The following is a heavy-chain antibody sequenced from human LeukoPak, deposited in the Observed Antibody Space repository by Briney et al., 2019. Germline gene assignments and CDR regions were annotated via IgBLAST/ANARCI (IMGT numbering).Heavy chain of an antibody. V-gene: IGHV3-74*01. CDR2: INSDGSST. J-gene: IGHJ4*02. Sequence: QPGGSLRLSCAASGFTFSNFWMHWVRQAPGKGLVWVSHINSDGSSTTYADSVKGRFTISRDNAKNTLYLQMNSLRAEDTAVYYCAKVETDFDYWGQGTLVTVSS. CDR1: GFTFSNFW. CDR3: AKVETDFDY. D-gene: IGHD5-24*01.